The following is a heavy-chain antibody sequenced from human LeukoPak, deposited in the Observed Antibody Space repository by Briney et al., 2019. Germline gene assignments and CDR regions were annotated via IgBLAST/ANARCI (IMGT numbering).Heavy chain of an antibody. CDR3: ARDGYGPLDV. J-gene: IGHJ6*04. CDR1: GGTFSSYA. D-gene: IGHD5-12*01. V-gene: IGHV1-18*01. CDR2: MNPNSGNT. Sequence: ASVKVSCKASGGTFSSYAISWVRQAPGQGLEWMGWMNPNSGNTGYAQKFQGRVTMTTDTSTSTAYMELRSLRSDDTAVYYCARDGYGPLDVWGKGTTVTVSS.